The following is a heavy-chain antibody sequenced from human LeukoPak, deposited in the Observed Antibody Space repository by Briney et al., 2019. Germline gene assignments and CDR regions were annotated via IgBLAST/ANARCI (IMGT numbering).Heavy chain of an antibody. Sequence: GGSLRLSCAASGFTFSSYAMHWVRRAPGKGLEWVAVISYDGSNKYYADSVKGRFTISRDNSKNTLYLQMNSLRPEDTAVYYCARSGKDVWGQGTTVTVS. CDR2: ISYDGSNK. CDR3: ARSGKDV. V-gene: IGHV3-30-3*01. J-gene: IGHJ6*02. CDR1: GFTFSSYA.